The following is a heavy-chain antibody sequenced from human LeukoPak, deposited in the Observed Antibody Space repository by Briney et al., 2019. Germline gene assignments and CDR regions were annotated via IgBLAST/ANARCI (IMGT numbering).Heavy chain of an antibody. J-gene: IGHJ4*02. V-gene: IGHV3-23*01. CDR3: AKTNGYYDL. CDR2: ISGSGDKT. Sequence: GGSLRLSCAASGFTFSSNGMSWVRKAPGKGLEWVSSISGSGDKTYYADSVKGRFTISRDNSKSTMYLQMNSPRAEDTAVYHCAKTNGYYDLWGQGTLVIVSS. D-gene: IGHD3-22*01. CDR1: GFTFSSNG.